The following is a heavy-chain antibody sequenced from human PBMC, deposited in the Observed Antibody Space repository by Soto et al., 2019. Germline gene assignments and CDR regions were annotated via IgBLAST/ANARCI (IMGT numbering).Heavy chain of an antibody. J-gene: IGHJ4*02. D-gene: IGHD3-22*01. Sequence: QVQLQESGPGLVKPSQTLSLTCTVSGGSISSGCYYWSWIRQHPVKGLEWIGYIYYSGSTYYNPYLTSRVTRLVDTSKNQCALTLSSVTAAVTAVYDSARVRESSGYSKLLDYGGQGPLVTVSS. V-gene: IGHV4-31*03. CDR1: GGSISSGCYY. CDR3: ARVRESSGYSKLLDY. CDR2: IYYSGST.